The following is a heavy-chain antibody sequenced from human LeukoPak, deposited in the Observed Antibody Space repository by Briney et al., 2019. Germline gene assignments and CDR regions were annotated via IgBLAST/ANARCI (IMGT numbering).Heavy chain of an antibody. CDR2: INHSGST. V-gene: IGHV4-34*01. D-gene: IGHD6-13*01. CDR1: GGSFSGYY. Sequence: PSETLSLTCTVYGGSFSGYYWSWIRQPPGKGLEWIGEINHSGSTNYNPSLKSRVTISVDTSKNQFSLKLSSVTAADTAVYYCAREVAAALSLFWFDPWGQGTLVTVSS. CDR3: AREVAAALSLFWFDP. J-gene: IGHJ5*02.